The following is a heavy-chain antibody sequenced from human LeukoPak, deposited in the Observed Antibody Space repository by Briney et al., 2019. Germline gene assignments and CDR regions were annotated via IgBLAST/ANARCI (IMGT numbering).Heavy chain of an antibody. Sequence: PSETLSLTCTVSGGSISSSSYYWGWIRQPPGKGLEWIGSIYYSGSTYYNPSLKSRVTISVDTSKNQFSLKLSSVTAADTAVYYCARATERDGYSWGDAFDIWGQGTMVTVSS. J-gene: IGHJ3*02. CDR2: IYYSGST. CDR3: ARATERDGYSWGDAFDI. D-gene: IGHD5-24*01. V-gene: IGHV4-39*01. CDR1: GGSISSSSYY.